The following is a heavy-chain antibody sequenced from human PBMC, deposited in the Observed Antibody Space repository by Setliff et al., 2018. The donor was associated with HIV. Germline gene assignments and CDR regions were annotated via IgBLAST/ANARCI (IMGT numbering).Heavy chain of an antibody. Sequence: GASVKVSCKASGYTFTGHYLHWVRQAPGQGLEWRGWVNPNSGDAIYAQNFQGRVTMTRDTSINAAYMELRGLRSDDTAVYYCARNFGADSNYFDYWGQGTLVTVSS. CDR1: GYTFTGHY. J-gene: IGHJ4*02. CDR3: ARNFGADSNYFDY. V-gene: IGHV1-2*02. D-gene: IGHD4-17*01. CDR2: VNPNSGDA.